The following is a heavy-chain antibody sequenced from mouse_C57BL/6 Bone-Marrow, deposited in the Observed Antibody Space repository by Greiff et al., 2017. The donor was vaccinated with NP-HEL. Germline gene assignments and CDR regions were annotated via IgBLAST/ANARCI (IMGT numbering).Heavy chain of an antibody. Sequence: QVHVKQSGAELARPGASVKLSCKASGYTFTSYGISWVKQRTGQGLEWIGEIYPRSGNTYYNEKFKGKATLTADKSSSTAYMELRSLTSEDSAVYFCARSVGRSWFAYWGQGTLVTVSA. CDR2: IYPRSGNT. CDR1: GYTFTSYG. V-gene: IGHV1-81*01. CDR3: ARSVGRSWFAY. J-gene: IGHJ3*01. D-gene: IGHD4-1*01.